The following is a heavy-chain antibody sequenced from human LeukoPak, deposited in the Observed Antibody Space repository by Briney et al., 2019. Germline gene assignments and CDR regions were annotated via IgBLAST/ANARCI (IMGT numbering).Heavy chain of an antibody. CDR2: IIPIYGPV. CDR1: GGTLSSYA. CDR3: AREPLGCGGDCHFDY. J-gene: IGHJ4*02. V-gene: IGHV1-69*13. Sequence: SVKVSCKASGGTLSSYAFSWMRQAPGQGLEWMERIIPIYGPVDYAQRFQGRVTITADESTNTVYMELNSLTFEDTAVYYCAREPLGCGGDCHFDYRGQGTLVTVSS. D-gene: IGHD2-21*02.